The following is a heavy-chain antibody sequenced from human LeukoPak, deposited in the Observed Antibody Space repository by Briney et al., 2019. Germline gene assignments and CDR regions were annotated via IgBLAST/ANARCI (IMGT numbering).Heavy chain of an antibody. CDR1: GGSISSYY. CDR3: AXXXXXXXXXXXGNYYYYYGMDV. J-gene: IGHJ6*02. V-gene: IGHV4-59*01. Sequence: SETLSLTCTVSGGSISSYYWSWIRQPPGKGLEWIGYIYYSGSTNYNPSLKSRVTISVDTSKNQFSLKLSSVTAADTAVYYCAXXXXXXXXXXXGNYYYYYGMDVWGQGTTVTVSS. CDR2: IYYSGST.